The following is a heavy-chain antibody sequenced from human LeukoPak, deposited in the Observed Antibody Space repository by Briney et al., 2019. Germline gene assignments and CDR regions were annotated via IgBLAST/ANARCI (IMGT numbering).Heavy chain of an antibody. CDR2: ISYSGTT. CDR1: SASITSSPYF. CDR3: ARASLTRNWFDP. Sequence: EPSETLSLTCTVSSASITSSPYFWGWIRQSPGKGLEWIGSISYSGTTYYNPSLKSRVTISVDTSKNQFSLKLSSVTAADTAVYYCARASLTRNWFDPWGQGTLVTVSS. V-gene: IGHV4-39*07. J-gene: IGHJ5*02.